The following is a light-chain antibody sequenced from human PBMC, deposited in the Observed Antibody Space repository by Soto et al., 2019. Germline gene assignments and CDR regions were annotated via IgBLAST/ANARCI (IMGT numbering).Light chain of an antibody. V-gene: IGKV1-27*01. CDR3: QKYDSAPWT. J-gene: IGKJ1*01. CDR1: QGISNY. CDR2: AAS. Sequence: DIKMTQSPSSLSASVRDRVTITCRASQGISNYLAWYQRKPGKVPKLLIYAASTLQSGVPSRFSGSGSGTDFTLTISSLQPEDVATYYCQKYDSAPWTFGQGTKVEIK.